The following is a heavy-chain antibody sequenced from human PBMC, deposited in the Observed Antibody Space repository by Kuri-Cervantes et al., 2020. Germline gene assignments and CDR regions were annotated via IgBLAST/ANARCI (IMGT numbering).Heavy chain of an antibody. CDR3: ARGARSIDY. Sequence: GESLKISCAASGFTFSSYWMSWVRQAPGKGLEWVANIKQDGSEKYYVDSVKGRFTISRDKAKNSLYLQMNSLRAEDTAVYYCARGARSIDYWGQGTLVTVSS. CDR1: GFTFSSYW. CDR2: IKQDGSEK. J-gene: IGHJ4*02. V-gene: IGHV3-7*01.